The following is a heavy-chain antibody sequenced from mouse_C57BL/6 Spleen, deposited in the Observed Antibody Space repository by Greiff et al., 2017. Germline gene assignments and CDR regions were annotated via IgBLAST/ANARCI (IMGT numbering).Heavy chain of an antibody. CDR3: TTGSGPLLDY. CDR1: GFNIKDDY. Sequence: EVQLQQSGAELVRPGASVKLSCTASGFNIKDDYMHWVKQRPEQGLEWIGWIDPENGDTEYASKFQGKATITADTSSNTAYLQLSSLTSEDTAVYFGTTGSGPLLDYWGQGTSVTVSS. V-gene: IGHV14-4*01. D-gene: IGHD1-1*01. CDR2: IDPENGDT. J-gene: IGHJ4*01.